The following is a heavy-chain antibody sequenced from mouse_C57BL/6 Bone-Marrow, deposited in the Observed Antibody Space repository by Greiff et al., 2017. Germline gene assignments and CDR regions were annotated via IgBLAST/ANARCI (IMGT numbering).Heavy chain of an antibody. Sequence: EVMLVESGGGLVKPGGSLKLSCAASGFTFSDYGMHWVRQAPEQGLEWVAYINSGSSTIYYADTVQGRFTISRDNAKNTLFLQMTRLRAEDTALYYGARSEYCGSSLAMDYWGQGTSVTVSS. V-gene: IGHV5-17*01. D-gene: IGHD1-1*01. J-gene: IGHJ4*01. CDR2: INSGSSTI. CDR3: ARSEYCGSSLAMDY. CDR1: GFTFSDYG.